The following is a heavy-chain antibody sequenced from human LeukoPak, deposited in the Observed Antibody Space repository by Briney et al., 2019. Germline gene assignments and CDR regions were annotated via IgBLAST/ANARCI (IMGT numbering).Heavy chain of an antibody. CDR1: GFTFDDYA. Sequence: GRSLRLSCAASGFTFDDYAMHWVRQAPGKGLEWVSGLSWNSASIGYADSVEGRFTISRDNAKNSLYLQMNSLSAEDTALYYCAAQPSRYCTSTSCFAAYYFDYWGQGTLVTVSS. CDR3: AAQPSRYCTSTSCFAAYYFDY. J-gene: IGHJ4*02. D-gene: IGHD2-2*01. CDR2: LSWNSASI. V-gene: IGHV3-9*01.